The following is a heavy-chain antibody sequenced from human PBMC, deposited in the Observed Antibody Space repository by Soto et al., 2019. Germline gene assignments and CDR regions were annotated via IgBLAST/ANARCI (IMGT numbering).Heavy chain of an antibody. CDR2: IYYSGIT. CDR3: SRLPYSNYIDF. Sequence: SETLSLTCTVSGGSISSSNYYWGWIRQPPGKGLEWIGIIYYSGITYDNPSLKRRVTISVDTSKNQFSLKLSSVIAADTAVYYCSRLPYSNYIDFWGQGTPVTVSS. D-gene: IGHD4-4*01. V-gene: IGHV4-39*01. J-gene: IGHJ4*02. CDR1: GGSISSSNYY.